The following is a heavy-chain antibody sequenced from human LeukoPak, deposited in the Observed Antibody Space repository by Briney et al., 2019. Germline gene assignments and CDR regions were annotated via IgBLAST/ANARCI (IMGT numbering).Heavy chain of an antibody. CDR1: GYSFTGYY. D-gene: IGHD2-8*01. CDR2: INPNSGDT. Sequence: ASVKVSCKASGYSFTGYYMHWVRQAPGQGLEWMGWINPNSGDTKYAQKFQGRVTMTRDTSISTAYMELTRLRSDDTAVYYCARGGLRVMVYRLYYMDVWGKGTTVTISS. V-gene: IGHV1-2*02. CDR3: ARGGLRVMVYRLYYMDV. J-gene: IGHJ6*03.